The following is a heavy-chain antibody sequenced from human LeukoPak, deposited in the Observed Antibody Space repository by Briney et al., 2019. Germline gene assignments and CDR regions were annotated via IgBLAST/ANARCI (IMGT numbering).Heavy chain of an antibody. CDR3: ARVLYDSSGYSHFDY. CDR1: GGSISSSSYY. D-gene: IGHD3-22*01. V-gene: IGHV4-39*07. J-gene: IGHJ4*02. CDR2: IYYSGST. Sequence: SETLSLTCTVSGGSISSSSYYWGWIRQPPGKGLEWIGSIYYSGSTYYNPSLKSRVTISVDTSKNQFSLKLSSVTAADTAVYYCARVLYDSSGYSHFDYWGQGTLVTVSS.